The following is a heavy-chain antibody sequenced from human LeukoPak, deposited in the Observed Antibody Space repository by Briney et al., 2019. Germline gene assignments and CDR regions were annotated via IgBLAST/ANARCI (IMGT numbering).Heavy chain of an antibody. Sequence: GGSLRLSCAASGFTVSSNYMSWVRQAPGKGLEWVSVIYSGGSTYYADSVKGRFTISRDNSKNTLYIQMNSLRAEDTAVYYCARGVAVAGTIYFDYWGQGTLVAVSS. J-gene: IGHJ4*02. V-gene: IGHV3-53*01. D-gene: IGHD6-19*01. CDR3: ARGVAVAGTIYFDY. CDR2: IYSGGST. CDR1: GFTVSSNY.